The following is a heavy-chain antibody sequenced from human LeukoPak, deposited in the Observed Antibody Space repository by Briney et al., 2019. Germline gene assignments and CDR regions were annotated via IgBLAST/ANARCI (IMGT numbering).Heavy chain of an antibody. V-gene: IGHV3-21*04. Sequence: GGSLRLSCAASGFTFSTYNMNWVRQAPGKGLEWVSYISSSSSYIYYADSVKGRFTISRDNAKNALYLQMNSLSAEDAAVYYCVKDDGWVQYANWGQGTLVTVSS. CDR2: ISSSSSYI. D-gene: IGHD5-24*01. CDR3: VKDDGWVQYAN. J-gene: IGHJ4*02. CDR1: GFTFSTYN.